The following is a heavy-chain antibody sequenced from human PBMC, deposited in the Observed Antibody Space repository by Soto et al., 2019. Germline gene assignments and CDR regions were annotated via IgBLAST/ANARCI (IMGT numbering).Heavy chain of an antibody. V-gene: IGHV5-51*01. CDR1: DYSFNTYW. CDR2: IYPGDSDT. J-gene: IGHJ6*02. CDR3: ARQGSNDAYYYYGMDV. Sequence: PGESLKISCKGSDYSFNTYWIAWVRQMPGKGLEWMGIIYPGDSDTRYSPSFEGQVTISADKSNSTAYLQWSSLKASDTAMYYCARQGSNDAYYYYGMDVWGQGTTVTVSS. D-gene: IGHD3-16*01.